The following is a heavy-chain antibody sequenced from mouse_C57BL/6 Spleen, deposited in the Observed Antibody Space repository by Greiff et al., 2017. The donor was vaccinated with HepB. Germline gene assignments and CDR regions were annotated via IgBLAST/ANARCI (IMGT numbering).Heavy chain of an antibody. V-gene: IGHV1-39*01. D-gene: IGHD2-5*01. J-gene: IGHJ2*01. CDR2: INPNYGTT. Sequence: EVKLMESGPELVKPGASVKISCKASGYSFTDYNMNWVKQSNGKSLEWIGVINPNYGTTSYNQKFKGKATLTVDQSSSTAYMQLNSLTSEDSAVYYCARVNYYSNLFDYWGQGTTLTVSS. CDR3: ARVNYYSNLFDY. CDR1: GYSFTDYN.